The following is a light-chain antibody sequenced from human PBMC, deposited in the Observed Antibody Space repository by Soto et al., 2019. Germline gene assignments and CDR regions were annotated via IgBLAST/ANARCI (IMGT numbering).Light chain of an antibody. J-gene: IGKJ1*01. CDR1: QSVDSRF. CDR3: QQYVSSVT. V-gene: IGKV3-20*01. Sequence: EIVLTQSPGSLSLSPGERATLSCRASQSVDSRFFAWYQKKPGQAPRLLIYGASNRATGIPDRFSGSGSGTDFTLTISRLEPEDVAVYYCQQYVSSVTFGQGTKVEIK. CDR2: GAS.